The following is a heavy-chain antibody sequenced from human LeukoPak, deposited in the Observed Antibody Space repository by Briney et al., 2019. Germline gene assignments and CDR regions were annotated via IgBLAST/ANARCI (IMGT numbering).Heavy chain of an antibody. J-gene: IGHJ6*02. Sequence: GGSLRLSCAATGFTFKDYGMHWVRQPPGKGLEWVSSINWNGGGTDYGDSVKGRFTISRDNAKNSLYLQLSSLRPEDTALYYCAKHMRATNTYSFFGLDVWGQGTTVTVSS. V-gene: IGHV3-9*01. D-gene: IGHD1-26*01. CDR1: GFTFKDYG. CDR2: INWNGGGT. CDR3: AKHMRATNTYSFFGLDV.